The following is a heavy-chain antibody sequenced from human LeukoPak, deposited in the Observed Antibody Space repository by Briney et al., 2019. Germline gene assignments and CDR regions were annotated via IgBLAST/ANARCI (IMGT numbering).Heavy chain of an antibody. V-gene: IGHV4-34*01. CDR2: INHSGST. Sequence: SETLSLTCAVYGGSFSGYYWSWIRQPPGKGLEWIGEINHSGSTNYNPSLKSRVTISVDTSKNQFPLKLSSVTAADTAVYYCARGRTQLWLRRWFDPWGQGTLVTVSS. CDR3: ARGRTQLWLRRWFDP. J-gene: IGHJ5*02. CDR1: GGSFSGYY. D-gene: IGHD5-18*01.